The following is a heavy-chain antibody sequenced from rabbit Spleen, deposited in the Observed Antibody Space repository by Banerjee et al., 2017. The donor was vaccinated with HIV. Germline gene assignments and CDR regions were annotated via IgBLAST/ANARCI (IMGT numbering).Heavy chain of an antibody. Sequence: QEQLVESGGGLVKPGASLTLTCKASGVSFSGSSYMCWVRQAPGKGLEWIACIEAGSSGFSYFASWAKGRFTISKTSSTTVTLQMTSLTAADTATYFCARDTSSSFSSYGMDLWGQGTLVPVS. D-gene: IGHD1-1*01. J-gene: IGHJ6*01. CDR2: IEAGSSGFS. CDR3: ARDTSSSFSSYGMDL. CDR1: GVSFSGSSY. V-gene: IGHV1S45*01.